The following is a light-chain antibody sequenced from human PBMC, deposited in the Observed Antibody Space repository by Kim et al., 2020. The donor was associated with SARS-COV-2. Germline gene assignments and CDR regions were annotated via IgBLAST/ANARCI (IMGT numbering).Light chain of an antibody. CDR1: QNIYNW. J-gene: IGKJ4*01. CDR3: RQYNSLST. CDR2: KAS. V-gene: IGKV1-5*03. Sequence: DIQMTQSPSSLSASVGDRVSITCRASQNIYNWLAWYQQKPGKAPNLLISKASSLESEVPSRFSGSGSGTEFTLTITSLQPDDFATYYSRQYNSLSTLGRGNKVGIK.